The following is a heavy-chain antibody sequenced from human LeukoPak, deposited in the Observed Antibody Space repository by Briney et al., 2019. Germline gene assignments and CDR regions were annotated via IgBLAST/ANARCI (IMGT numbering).Heavy chain of an antibody. CDR1: GGSFSGYY. Sequence: SETLSLTCAVYGGSFSGYYCSWIREPPGKGLEWRGEITHSGSANSNPSLQSLVTISVDTPKNQFSLRLSAVSAADTDVYYCARGRGYCTNGVCYTPEPKYGSGSYSPPRKNYYFDYWGQGTLVTVSS. CDR3: ARGRGYCTNGVCYTPEPKYGSGSYSPPRKNYYFDY. D-gene: IGHD2-8*01. V-gene: IGHV4-34*01. J-gene: IGHJ4*02. CDR2: ITHSGSA.